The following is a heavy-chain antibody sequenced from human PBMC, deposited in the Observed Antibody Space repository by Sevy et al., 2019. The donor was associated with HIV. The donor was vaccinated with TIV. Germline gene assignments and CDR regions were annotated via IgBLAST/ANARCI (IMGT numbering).Heavy chain of an antibody. J-gene: IGHJ6*02. CDR2: ISGSGGST. D-gene: IGHD3-3*01. CDR3: ARRPDFGVVIPTGVMDV. Sequence: GGSLRLSCAASGFTFSTYAMTWVRQAPGKGLQWVSVISGSGGSTYYADSVKGRFTISRDNSKNTMYLQMNSLRAEDTAVYYCARRPDFGVVIPTGVMDVWGLGTTVTVS. V-gene: IGHV3-23*01. CDR1: GFTFSTYA.